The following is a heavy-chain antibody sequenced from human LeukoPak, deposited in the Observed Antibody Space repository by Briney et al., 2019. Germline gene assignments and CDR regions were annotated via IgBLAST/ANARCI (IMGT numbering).Heavy chain of an antibody. V-gene: IGHV4-38-2*02. CDR2: IYHSGST. Sequence: SETLSLTCTVSGYSISSGYYWGWIRQPPGKGLEWIGSIYHSGSTYYNPSLKSRVTISVDTSKNQFSLKLSSVTTADTAVYYCARVSSAATNYYFDYWGQGTLVTVSS. CDR1: GYSISSGYY. J-gene: IGHJ4*02. CDR3: ARVSSAATNYYFDY. D-gene: IGHD2-15*01.